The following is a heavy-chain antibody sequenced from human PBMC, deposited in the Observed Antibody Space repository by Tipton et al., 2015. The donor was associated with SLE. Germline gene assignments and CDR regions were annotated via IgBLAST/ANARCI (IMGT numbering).Heavy chain of an antibody. CDR1: GDAISRGVYY. J-gene: IGHJ4*02. CDR2: IYYSGTT. D-gene: IGHD6-19*01. CDR3: ARSEYSSGLIDY. Sequence: TLSLTCTVSGDAISRGVYYWSWIRQPPGKALEWIAFIYYSGTTTYNPSLKSRVTMSVDTSKNQFSLKLSSVTAADTAVYYCARSEYSSGLIDYWGQGTLVTVSS. V-gene: IGHV4-61*08.